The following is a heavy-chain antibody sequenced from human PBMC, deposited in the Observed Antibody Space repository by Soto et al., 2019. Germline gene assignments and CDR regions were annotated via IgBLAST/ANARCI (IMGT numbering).Heavy chain of an antibody. J-gene: IGHJ6*02. Sequence: EVQLVESGGGLVQPGGSLRLSCAASGFTFSNYDMHWVRQVTGKGLEWVSGITTTGDTYYAGSVKGRFTISREKAKNSLYLQMNSLSAGDTAVYYCARDLHGGSYGMDVWGQGTTVTVSS. CDR3: ARDLHGGSYGMDV. V-gene: IGHV3-13*01. CDR1: GFTFSNYD. CDR2: ITTTGDT.